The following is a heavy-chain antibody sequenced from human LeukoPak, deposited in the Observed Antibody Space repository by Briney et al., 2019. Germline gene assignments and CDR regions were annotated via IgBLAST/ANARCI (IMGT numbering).Heavy chain of an antibody. Sequence: PSETLSLTCTVSGGSISSYYWSWIRQPPGKGLEWIGYIYYSGSTNYNPSLKSRVTMSVDTSKNQFSLKLSSVTAADTAVYYCASEYSSSPGWFDPWGQGTLVTVSS. CDR2: IYYSGST. J-gene: IGHJ5*02. V-gene: IGHV4-59*12. CDR1: GGSISSYY. D-gene: IGHD6-6*01. CDR3: ASEYSSSPGWFDP.